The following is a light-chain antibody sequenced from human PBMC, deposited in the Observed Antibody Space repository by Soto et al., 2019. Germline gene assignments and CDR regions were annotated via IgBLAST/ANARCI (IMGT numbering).Light chain of an antibody. J-gene: IGKJ3*01. V-gene: IGKV3-20*01. Sequence: IVLTQSPGTLSLSPGERATLSCRASQSVSSSYLAWYQQKPGQAPRLLIYGASSRATGIPDRFSGSGSGTDFTLIISRLEPEDFAVYYCQQYGSSPRFTFGPGTKVDIK. CDR1: QSVSSSY. CDR3: QQYGSSPRFT. CDR2: GAS.